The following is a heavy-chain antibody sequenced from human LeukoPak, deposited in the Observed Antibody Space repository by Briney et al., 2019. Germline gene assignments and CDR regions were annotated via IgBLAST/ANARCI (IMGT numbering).Heavy chain of an antibody. D-gene: IGHD3-16*01. Sequence: GGSLRLSCAASGFTFTTYWMHWVRQAPGKGLVWVSHINSDGSITSYADSVKGRFIISRDNAKNSLYLQMNTLRADDTAVYYCARDGFGTGSNWGQGTLVTVSS. CDR3: ARDGFGTGSN. CDR2: INSDGSIT. V-gene: IGHV3-74*01. CDR1: GFTFTTYW. J-gene: IGHJ4*02.